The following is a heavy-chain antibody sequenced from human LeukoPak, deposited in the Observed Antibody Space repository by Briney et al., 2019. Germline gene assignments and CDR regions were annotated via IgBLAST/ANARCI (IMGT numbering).Heavy chain of an antibody. CDR3: ARHEAQNFDY. V-gene: IGHV4-39*01. J-gene: IGHJ4*02. Sequence: SETLSLTCTVSGGSISSSNYYWGWIRQPPGKGLEWIGSIYYSGTTYYSSSLKSRVIISVDTSKNQFSLKLSSVTATDTAVYYCARHEAQNFDYWGQGTLVTVSS. CDR2: IYYSGTT. CDR1: GGSISSSNYY.